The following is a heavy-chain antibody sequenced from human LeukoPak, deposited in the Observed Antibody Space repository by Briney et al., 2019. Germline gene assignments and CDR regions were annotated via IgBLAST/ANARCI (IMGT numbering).Heavy chain of an antibody. CDR3: ARDLLRGVRDY. J-gene: IGHJ4*02. V-gene: IGHV1-18*01. CDR2: ISAYNGNT. CDR1: GYTFTSYG. Sequence: GASVKVSCKASGYTFTSYGISWVRQAPGQGLEWMGWISAYNGNTNYAQKLQGRGTMTTDTTTSTGYMEMRSLRSESTAVYYCARDLLRGVRDYWGQGTLVTVSS. D-gene: IGHD3-10*01.